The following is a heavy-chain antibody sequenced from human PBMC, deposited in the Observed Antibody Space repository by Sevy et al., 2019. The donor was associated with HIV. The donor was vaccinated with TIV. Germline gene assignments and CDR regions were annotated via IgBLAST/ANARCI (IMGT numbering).Heavy chain of an antibody. CDR1: GGSISSYY. CDR3: ARVPGGIAVGGISYYYGMDV. Sequence: SETLSLTCTVSGGSISSYYWSWIRQPPGKGLEWIGYIYYSGSTNYNPSLKSRVTISVDTSKNQFSLKLSSVTAADTAVYYCARVPGGIAVGGISYYYGMDVWGQGTTVTVSS. J-gene: IGHJ6*02. D-gene: IGHD6-19*01. CDR2: IYYSGST. V-gene: IGHV4-59*01.